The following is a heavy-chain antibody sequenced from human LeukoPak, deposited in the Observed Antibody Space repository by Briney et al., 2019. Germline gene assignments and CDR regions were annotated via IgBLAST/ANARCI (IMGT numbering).Heavy chain of an antibody. CDR2: INPISGGT. CDR3: ARDRRVIAVAGTGNWFDP. J-gene: IGHJ5*02. D-gene: IGHD6-19*01. CDR1: GYTFTGYY. Sequence: ASVKVSCKASGYTFTGYYMHWVRQAPGQGLEWMGWINPISGGTNYAQKFQGRVTMTRDTSISTAYMELSRLRSDDTAVYYCARDRRVIAVAGTGNWFDPWGQGTLVTVSS. V-gene: IGHV1-2*02.